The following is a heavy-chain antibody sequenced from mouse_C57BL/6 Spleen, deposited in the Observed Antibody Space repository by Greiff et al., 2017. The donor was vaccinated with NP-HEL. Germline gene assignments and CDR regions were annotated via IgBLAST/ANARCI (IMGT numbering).Heavy chain of an antibody. CDR2: IYPGDGDT. J-gene: IGHJ2*01. V-gene: IGHV1-80*01. Sequence: VQVVESGAELVKPGASVKISCKASGYAFSSYWMNWVKQRPGKGLEWIGQIYPGDGDTNYNGKFKGKATLTADKSSSTAYMQLSSLTSEDSAVYFCARFGSSQYYFDYWGQGTTLTVSS. CDR3: ARFGSSQYYFDY. D-gene: IGHD1-1*01. CDR1: GYAFSSYW.